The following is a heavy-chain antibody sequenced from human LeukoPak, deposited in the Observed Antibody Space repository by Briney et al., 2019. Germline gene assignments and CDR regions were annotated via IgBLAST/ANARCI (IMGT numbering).Heavy chain of an antibody. J-gene: IGHJ4*02. CDR1: GGSISSYY. Sequence: SETLSLTCTVSGGSISSYYWSWIRQPPGKGLEWIGYIYYSGSTNYNPSLKSRVTISVDTSKNQFSLKLSSVTAADTAVYYCARAPNYGGRPFDYWGQGTLVTVSS. CDR2: IYYSGST. D-gene: IGHD4/OR15-4a*01. V-gene: IGHV4-59*01. CDR3: ARAPNYGGRPFDY.